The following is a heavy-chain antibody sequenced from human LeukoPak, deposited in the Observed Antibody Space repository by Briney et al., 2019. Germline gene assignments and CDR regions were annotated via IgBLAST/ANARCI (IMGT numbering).Heavy chain of an antibody. CDR2: IIPIFDTT. CDR3: ATDSSGGSWTTFDY. CDR1: GGTFSSYA. J-gene: IGHJ4*02. D-gene: IGHD6-13*01. V-gene: IGHV1-69*05. Sequence: ASVKVFCKASGGTFSSYAISWVRQAPGQGLEWMGGIIPIFDTTNYAQMFQGRVTITTDESTSTAYMELSSLRSEDTAVYYCATDSSGGSWTTFDYWGQGTLVTVSS.